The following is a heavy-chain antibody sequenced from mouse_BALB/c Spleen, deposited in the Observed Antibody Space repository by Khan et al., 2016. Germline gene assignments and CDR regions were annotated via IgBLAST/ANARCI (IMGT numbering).Heavy chain of an antibody. CDR1: GYSIISGYS. V-gene: IGHV3-1*02. CDR2: IHYSGST. Sequence: VQLKQSGPDLVKPSQSLSLTCTVTGYSIISGYSWHWIRQFPGNKLEWMAYIHYSGSTNYNPSLKSRISLTRDTSTNRFILKLNSVTTEDTATYYCAGVTTGDYFDYWGQGTTLTVSS. D-gene: IGHD2-2*01. CDR3: AGVTTGDYFDY. J-gene: IGHJ2*01.